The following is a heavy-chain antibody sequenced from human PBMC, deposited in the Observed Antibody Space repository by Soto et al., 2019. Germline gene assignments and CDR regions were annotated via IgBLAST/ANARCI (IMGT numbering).Heavy chain of an antibody. CDR2: ISYDGSNK. CDR3: AGSRDLDY. Sequence: GGSLRLSCAASGFTFSSYGMHWVRQAPGKGLEWVAVISYDGSNKYYADSVKGRFTISRDNSKNTLYLQMNSLRAEDTAVYYCAGSRDLDYWGQGTLVTVSS. V-gene: IGHV3-30*03. CDR1: GFTFSSYG. J-gene: IGHJ4*02.